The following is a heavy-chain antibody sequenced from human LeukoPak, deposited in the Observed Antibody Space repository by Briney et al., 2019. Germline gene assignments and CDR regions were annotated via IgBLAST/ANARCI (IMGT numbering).Heavy chain of an antibody. D-gene: IGHD3-16*02. CDR2: MYYRGST. CDR1: GGSISSYY. J-gene: IGHJ3*02. CDR3: ARFVITFEGVIANAFDI. Sequence: SETLSLTCTVSGGSISSYYCSWIRQPPGKGLEWIGYMYYRGSTNYNPSLKSRVTISVDTSKNQFSLKLSSVTAADTAVYYCARFVITFEGVIANAFDIWGQGIMVTVSS. V-gene: IGHV4-59*01.